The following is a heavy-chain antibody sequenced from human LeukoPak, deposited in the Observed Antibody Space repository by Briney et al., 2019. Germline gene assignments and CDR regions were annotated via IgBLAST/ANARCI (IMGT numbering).Heavy chain of an antibody. D-gene: IGHD1/OR15-1a*01. CDR2: IKKDGSGI. CDR1: EFPFSDSW. Sequence: SGGSLRLSCAVFEFPFSDSWMYWVRQAPGKGLEGVANIKKDGSGISYVDSVQGRFIISRDNAKNSLYLQMNSLRVEDTAVYLCAGGNSMNVWGKGTAVTVSS. CDR3: AGGNSMNV. J-gene: IGHJ6*04. V-gene: IGHV3-7*03.